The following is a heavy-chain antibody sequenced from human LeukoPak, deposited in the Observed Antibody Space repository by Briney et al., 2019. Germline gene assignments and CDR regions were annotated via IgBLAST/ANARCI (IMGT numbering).Heavy chain of an antibody. CDR1: GYTFPNFW. CDR3: ARRYAVTINWDPFDY. D-gene: IGHD1-1*01. J-gene: IGHJ4*02. Sequence: GESLKTSRRGSGYTFPNFWIGWVRQMPGKGVEWMGIIYPGDSDTRYSPSFQGQVTISADKSISTAYLQWSSLKASDTAMYYCARRYAVTINWDPFDYWGQGTLVTVSS. CDR2: IYPGDSDT. V-gene: IGHV5-51*01.